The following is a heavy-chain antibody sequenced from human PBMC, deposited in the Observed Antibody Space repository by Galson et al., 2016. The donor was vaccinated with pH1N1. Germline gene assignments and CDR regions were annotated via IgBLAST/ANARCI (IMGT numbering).Heavy chain of an antibody. CDR2: ISYVESNK. CDR1: GFTFSHYA. J-gene: IGHJ4*02. CDR3: VKYDSSGYYYGRLAN. D-gene: IGHD3-22*01. V-gene: IGHV3-30-3*02. Sequence: SLRLSCAASGFTFSHYAMHWVRQAPGKGLEWVAVISYVESNKDYADSVKGRFTVSRDNSKNTLYLQMNSLTGEDTAFYYCVKYDSSGYYYGRLANWGQGTLVTVSS.